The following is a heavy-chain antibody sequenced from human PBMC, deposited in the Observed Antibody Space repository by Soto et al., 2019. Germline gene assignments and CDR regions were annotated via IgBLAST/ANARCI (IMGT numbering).Heavy chain of an antibody. D-gene: IGHD2-21*01. Sequence: SETLSLPCSVSGAALNSGNYYWSWIRQVPGKGLEWIGHIYVTGAVDYNPSLRDRITISQDTSERQFSLNLRLVTAADTAVYYCARLRIATNNYKWFDPWGQGALVTVSS. V-gene: IGHV4-31*03. CDR1: GAALNSGNYY. CDR2: IYVTGAV. CDR3: ARLRIATNNYKWFDP. J-gene: IGHJ5*02.